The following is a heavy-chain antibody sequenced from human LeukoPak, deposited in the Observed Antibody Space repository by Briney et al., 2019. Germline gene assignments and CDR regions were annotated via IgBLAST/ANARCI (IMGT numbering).Heavy chain of an antibody. CDR2: IYSGGST. Sequence: QPGGSLRLSCAASGXTVSSNYMSWVRQAPGKGLEWVSVIYSGGSTYYADSVKGRFTISRDNSKNTLYLQMNSLRAEDTAVYYCARDDSGHCSGGSCYGWFDPWGQGTLVTVSS. J-gene: IGHJ5*02. CDR1: GXTVSSNY. D-gene: IGHD2-15*01. CDR3: ARDDSGHCSGGSCYGWFDP. V-gene: IGHV3-66*01.